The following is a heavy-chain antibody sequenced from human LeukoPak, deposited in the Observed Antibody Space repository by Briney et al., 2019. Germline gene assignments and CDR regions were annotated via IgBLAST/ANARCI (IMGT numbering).Heavy chain of an antibody. V-gene: IGHV4-59*01. CDR2: IYYSGST. Sequence: SETLSLTCSVSGGSISSYYWTWIRQPPGKGLEWMGYIYYSGSTNYNPSLKSRVTISVDTSKNQFSLKLSSVTAADTAVYYCARGLESHEANWFDPWGQGTLVTVSS. J-gene: IGHJ5*02. CDR1: GGSISSYY. CDR3: ARGLESHEANWFDP. D-gene: IGHD5-24*01.